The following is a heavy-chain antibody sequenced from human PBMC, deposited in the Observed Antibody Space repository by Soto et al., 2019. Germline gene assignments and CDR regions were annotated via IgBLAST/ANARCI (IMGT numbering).Heavy chain of an antibody. CDR1: GYTFTSYG. CDR2: ISAYNGNT. CDR3: ARDSRISSGYQIDY. J-gene: IGHJ4*02. D-gene: IGHD6-19*01. V-gene: IGHV1-18*01. Sequence: ASVKVSCKASGYTFTSYGISWVRQAPGQGLEWMEWISAYNGNTNYAQKLQGRVTMTTDTPTSTAYMELRSLRSDDTAVYYCARDSRISSGYQIDYWGQGTLVTVSS.